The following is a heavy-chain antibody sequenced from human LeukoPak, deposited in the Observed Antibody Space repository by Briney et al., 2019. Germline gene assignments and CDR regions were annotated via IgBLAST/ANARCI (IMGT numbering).Heavy chain of an antibody. CDR2: INPNSGGT. Sequence: GASVKVSCKASGYTFTGYYMHWVRQAPGQGLEWMGWINPNSGGTKYAQKFQGRVTMTRDTSISTVYMELSWLRSDDTAVYYCAIKSGDRYYFDFWGQGTLVTVSS. D-gene: IGHD1-26*01. CDR3: AIKSGDRYYFDF. J-gene: IGHJ4*02. V-gene: IGHV1-2*02. CDR1: GYTFTGYY.